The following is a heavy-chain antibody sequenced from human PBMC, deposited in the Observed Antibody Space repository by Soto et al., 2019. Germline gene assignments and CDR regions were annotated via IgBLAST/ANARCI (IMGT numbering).Heavy chain of an antibody. Sequence: KSSETLSLTCTVSGGSISSGGYYWSWIRQHPGKSLGWIGYIYYSGSTYYNPSLKSRVTISVDTSKNQFSLKLSSVTAADTAVYYCARDPTGYSSSWYDYWGQGTLVTVSS. CDR1: GGSISSGGYY. V-gene: IGHV4-31*03. D-gene: IGHD6-13*01. CDR3: ARDPTGYSSSWYDY. CDR2: IYYSGST. J-gene: IGHJ4*02.